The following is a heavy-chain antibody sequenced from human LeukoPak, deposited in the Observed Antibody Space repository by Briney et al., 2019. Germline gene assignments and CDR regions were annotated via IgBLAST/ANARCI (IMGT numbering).Heavy chain of an antibody. CDR2: MSYSGTS. CDR1: GGSIKTYY. V-gene: IGHV4-59*08. Sequence: SETLSLTCTVSGGSIKTYYWSWSRQSPGKRLEWIGSMSYSGTSNYIPSLKSRVSMTIDISKNQFSLKLTSVTAADTALYFCAAGSRPYYFYYMAVWGTGTTVTVSS. CDR3: AAGSRPYYFYYMAV. J-gene: IGHJ6*03.